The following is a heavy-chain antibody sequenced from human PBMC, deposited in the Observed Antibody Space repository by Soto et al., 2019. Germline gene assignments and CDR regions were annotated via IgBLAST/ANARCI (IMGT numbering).Heavy chain of an antibody. J-gene: IGHJ4*02. CDR1: GYTFTSYA. D-gene: IGHD2-21*02. CDR2: INAGNGNT. V-gene: IGHV1-3*05. CDR3: ARSIVVVTALDY. Sequence: QVQLVQSGAEEKKRGASVKVSCKSSGYTFTSYAMHWVRQAPGQRLERMGWINAGNGNTKYSQKFQGRVTITRDTSGSKAYMELSSLRSEATSVYYCARSIVVVTALDYWGQGTLVTVCS.